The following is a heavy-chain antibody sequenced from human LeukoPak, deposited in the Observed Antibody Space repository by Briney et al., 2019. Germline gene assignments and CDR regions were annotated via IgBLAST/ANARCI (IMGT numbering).Heavy chain of an antibody. CDR3: AKFTMIVVVITHFDY. D-gene: IGHD3-22*01. V-gene: IGHV3-23*01. CDR2: ISGSGGST. Sequence: GGSLRLSCAASGFTFSSYAMSWVRQAPGKGLEWVSAISGSGGSTYYADSVKGRFTISRDNSKNTLYLQMNSLRAEDTAEYYCAKFTMIVVVITHFDYWGQGTLVTVSS. CDR1: GFTFSSYA. J-gene: IGHJ4*02.